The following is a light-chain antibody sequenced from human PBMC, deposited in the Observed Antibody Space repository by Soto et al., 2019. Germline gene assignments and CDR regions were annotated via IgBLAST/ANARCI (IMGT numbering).Light chain of an antibody. J-gene: IGLJ1*01. V-gene: IGLV2-14*01. CDR1: SSDVGSYNH. CDR2: NVN. Sequence: QSVLTQSASVSGSPGQSITISCTGTSSDVGSYNHVSWYQQHPGEVPKLIIFNVNDRPSGVSNRFSGSKSGNTAALTISGLQAEDEADYYCSSFTSSTTYVFGTGTKFTVL. CDR3: SSFTSSTTYV.